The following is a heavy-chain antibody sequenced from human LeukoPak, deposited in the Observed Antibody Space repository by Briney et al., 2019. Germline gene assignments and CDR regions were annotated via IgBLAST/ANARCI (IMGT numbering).Heavy chain of an antibody. CDR1: GYDFSIYT. CDR2: MNTNTGKA. V-gene: IGHV7-4-1*02. Sequence: ASVKVSCKPSGYDFSIYTLNWVRQVPGQGPEWMGWMNTNTGKAAYAQDFRGRFVFSFDSSVSTAYLEITSLKAADTAVYYCAREEGGLDVWGQGTTVIVSS. CDR3: AREEGGLDV. J-gene: IGHJ6*02.